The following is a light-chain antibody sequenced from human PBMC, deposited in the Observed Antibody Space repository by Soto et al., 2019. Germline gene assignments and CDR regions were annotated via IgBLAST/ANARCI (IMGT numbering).Light chain of an antibody. CDR3: QQYNNWPSIT. CDR1: QSVNSN. V-gene: IGKV3D-15*01. Sequence: EIVMPQSPATLSVSPGARATLSCRASQSVNSNLAWYQEKPGQAPRLFIYGASTRATGIPARFSGSGSGTEFTLTISSLQSEDFAVYYCQQYNNWPSITFGQGTRLEIK. CDR2: GAS. J-gene: IGKJ5*01.